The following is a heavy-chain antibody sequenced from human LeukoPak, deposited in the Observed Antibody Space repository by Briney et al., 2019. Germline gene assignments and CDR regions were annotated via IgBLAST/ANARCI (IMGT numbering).Heavy chain of an antibody. CDR2: INPNSGGT. V-gene: IGHV1-2*02. CDR3: AREAAAAGENYFDY. D-gene: IGHD6-13*01. J-gene: IGHJ4*02. CDR1: GYTFTGYC. Sequence: ASVKVSCKASGYTFTGYCMHWVRQAPGQGLEWMGWINPNSGGTNYAQKFQGRVTMTRDTSISTAYMELSRLRSDDTAVYYCAREAAAAGENYFDYWGQGTLVTVSS.